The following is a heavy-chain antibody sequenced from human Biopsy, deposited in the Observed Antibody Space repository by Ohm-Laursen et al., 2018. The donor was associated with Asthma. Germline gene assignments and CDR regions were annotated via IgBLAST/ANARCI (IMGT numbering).Heavy chain of an antibody. J-gene: IGHJ6*02. Sequence: SVTVSCKTSGYTFNSAGITWARQAPGQGLEWMGWISVYNGNTKVAQKLQDRVTMITDTSTGTAYMELRSLRSDDTAVYFCARAVDYSHYYGIDVWGQGTTVTVS. CDR2: ISVYNGNT. V-gene: IGHV1-18*01. CDR3: ARAVDYSHYYGIDV. CDR1: GYTFNSAG. D-gene: IGHD3-10*01.